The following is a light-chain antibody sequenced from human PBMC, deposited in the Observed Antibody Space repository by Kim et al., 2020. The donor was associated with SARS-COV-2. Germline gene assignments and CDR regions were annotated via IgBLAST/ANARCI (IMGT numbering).Light chain of an antibody. Sequence: SLSPGERATLSCRASEGILTSLAWYQQKPGQAPRLLIYDASNRASGIPARFSGSESGTDFTLTISSLEPEDFAVYYCQQRSNPLTFGQGTRLEIK. CDR1: EGILTS. CDR3: QQRSNPLT. J-gene: IGKJ5*01. V-gene: IGKV3-11*01. CDR2: DAS.